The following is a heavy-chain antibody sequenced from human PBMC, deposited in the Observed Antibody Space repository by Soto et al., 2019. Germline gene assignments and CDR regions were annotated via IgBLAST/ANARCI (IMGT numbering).Heavy chain of an antibody. Sequence: QVQLQQWGAGLLKPSETLSLTCAVYGGSFSGYYWSWIRQPPGKGLEWIGEINHSGSTNYNPSLKSRVTIPVDTSKNQFSLKLSSVTAADTAVYYCALWDYGDYYFDYWGQGTLVTVSS. CDR1: GGSFSGYY. D-gene: IGHD4-17*01. J-gene: IGHJ4*02. CDR3: ALWDYGDYYFDY. CDR2: INHSGST. V-gene: IGHV4-34*01.